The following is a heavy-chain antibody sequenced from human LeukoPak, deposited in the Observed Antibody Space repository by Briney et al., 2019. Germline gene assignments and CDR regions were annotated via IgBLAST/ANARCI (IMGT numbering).Heavy chain of an antibody. Sequence: GASVKVSCKASGYTFTGYYMHWVRQAPGQGLEWMGWINPNSGGTNYAQKFQGRVTMTRDTSISTAYMELSRLRSDDTAVYYCATWDSGSPRGGIFFDYWGQGTLVTVSS. J-gene: IGHJ4*02. V-gene: IGHV1-2*02. CDR3: ATWDSGSPRGGIFFDY. D-gene: IGHD1-26*01. CDR1: GYTFTGYY. CDR2: INPNSGGT.